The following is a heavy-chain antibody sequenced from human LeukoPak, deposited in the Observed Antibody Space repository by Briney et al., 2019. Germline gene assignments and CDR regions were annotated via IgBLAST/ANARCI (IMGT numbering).Heavy chain of an antibody. J-gene: IGHJ3*01. Sequence: PGGSLRLSCAVSGFTFSSYAMTWVRQAPGKGLEWVSGISGSGGSTYYADSVKGRFTISRNNSKNTLYLQMKSLRAEDTAVYYCAKGGRWDYYDSSHWGQGTMVTVSS. V-gene: IGHV3-23*01. D-gene: IGHD3-22*01. CDR2: ISGSGGST. CDR3: AKGGRWDYYDSSH. CDR1: GFTFSSYA.